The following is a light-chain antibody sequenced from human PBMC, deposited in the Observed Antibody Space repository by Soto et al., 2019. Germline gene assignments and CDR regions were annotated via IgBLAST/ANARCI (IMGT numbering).Light chain of an antibody. CDR2: DAY. Sequence: AIQLTQSPSSLSASVGDRVTITSRASQGISSALAWYQQKPGKAPKLLIYDAYSLESVVPSRFSGSESGTDFLLTISSRQPEDFATYYCHQINSYLLTFEGGTKVEIK. CDR1: QGISSA. CDR3: HQINSYLLT. J-gene: IGKJ4*02. V-gene: IGKV1-13*02.